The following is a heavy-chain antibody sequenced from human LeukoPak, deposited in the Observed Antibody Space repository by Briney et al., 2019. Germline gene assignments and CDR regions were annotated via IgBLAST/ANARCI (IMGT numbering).Heavy chain of an antibody. Sequence: SVKVSCKASGGTFSSYAISWVRQAPGQGLEWMGGIIPIFGTANYAQKFQGRVTITTDESTSTAYMELSSLRSEDTAVYYCATGYSYGYEKIDYWGQGTLVTVSS. J-gene: IGHJ4*02. D-gene: IGHD5-18*01. CDR2: IIPIFGTA. CDR3: ATGYSYGYEKIDY. V-gene: IGHV1-69*05. CDR1: GGTFSSYA.